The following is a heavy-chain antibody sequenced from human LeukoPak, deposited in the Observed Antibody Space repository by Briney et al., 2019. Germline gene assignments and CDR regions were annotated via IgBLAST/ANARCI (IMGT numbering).Heavy chain of an antibody. J-gene: IGHJ3*02. Sequence: PGGSLRLSCAASGFTVSSNYMSWVRQAPGKGLEWVSVIYSGGSTYYADSVKGRFTISRDNSKNTLYLQMNSLRAEDTAVYYCAKPPSLRFLEWLGDAFDIWGQGTMVTVSS. D-gene: IGHD3-3*01. V-gene: IGHV3-53*01. CDR3: AKPPSLRFLEWLGDAFDI. CDR1: GFTVSSNY. CDR2: IYSGGST.